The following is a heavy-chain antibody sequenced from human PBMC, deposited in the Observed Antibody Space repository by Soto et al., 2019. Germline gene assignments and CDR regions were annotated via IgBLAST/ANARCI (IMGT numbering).Heavy chain of an antibody. D-gene: IGHD6-6*01. CDR1: GGSISSYY. Sequence: QVQLQESGPGLVKPSETLSLTCTVSGGSISSYYWSWIRQPPGKGLEWIGYIYYSGSTNYNPSLKSRVTISVDTSKNQFSLKLSSVTAADTAVYYCAREEYSSSSDAFDIWGQGTMVTVSS. CDR3: AREEYSSSSDAFDI. V-gene: IGHV4-59*01. CDR2: IYYSGST. J-gene: IGHJ3*02.